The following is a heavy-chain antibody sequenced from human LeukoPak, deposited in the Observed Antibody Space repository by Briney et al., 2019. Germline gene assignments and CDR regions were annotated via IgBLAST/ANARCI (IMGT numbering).Heavy chain of an antibody. CDR1: GGSISSYY. D-gene: IGHD4-17*01. CDR2: IYYSGST. CDR3: ARETTKGVGY. Sequence: SETLSLTCTVSGGSISSYYWSWIRQPPGKGLEWIGYIYYSGSTNYNPSLKSRVTISVDTSKNQFSLKLSSVTAADTAVYYCARETTKGVGYWGQGTLVTVSS. J-gene: IGHJ4*02. V-gene: IGHV4-59*12.